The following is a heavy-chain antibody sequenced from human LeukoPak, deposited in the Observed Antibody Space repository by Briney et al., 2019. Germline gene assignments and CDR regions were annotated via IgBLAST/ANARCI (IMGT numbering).Heavy chain of an antibody. CDR3: ARESSYYFDY. V-gene: IGHV3-74*01. J-gene: IGHJ4*02. CDR2: INSDGSST. D-gene: IGHD6-6*01. CDR1: GFSVSNNY. Sequence: GGSLRLSCAASGFSVSNNYMSWVRQAPGKGLVWVSRINSDGSSTSYADSVKGRFTISRDNAKNTLYLQMNSLRAEDTAVYYCARESSYYFDYWGQGTLVTVSS.